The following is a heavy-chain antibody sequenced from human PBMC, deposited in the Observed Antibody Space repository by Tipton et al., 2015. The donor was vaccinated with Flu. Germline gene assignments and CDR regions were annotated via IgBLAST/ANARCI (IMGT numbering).Heavy chain of an antibody. D-gene: IGHD2-21*02. J-gene: IGHJ4*02. V-gene: IGHV1-18*04. Sequence: QVQLVQSGAEVKKPGASVRVSCKTSGYTFTSYRVTWVRQAPGQGLEWLGWISPHSGKTDSVQELHGRLTMTTDTSTSTAYMELRGLRSDDTAVYYCARVTFLYYFDFWGQGSLVTVSS. CDR2: ISPHSGKT. CDR1: GYTFTSYR. CDR3: ARVTFLYYFDF.